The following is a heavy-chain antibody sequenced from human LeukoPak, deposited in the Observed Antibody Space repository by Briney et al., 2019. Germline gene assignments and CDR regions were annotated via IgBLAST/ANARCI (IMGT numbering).Heavy chain of an antibody. J-gene: IGHJ4*02. Sequence: SETLSLTCTVSGGSISGYYWSWIRQPPGKGLEWIGYIYYFGSTNYNPSLKSRVTISVGTSNNQFSLKLNSVTAADTAVYYCARYGYGRTIDYWGQETLVTVSS. CDR2: IYYFGST. CDR3: ARYGYGRTIDY. V-gene: IGHV4-59*01. D-gene: IGHD5-18*01. CDR1: GGSISGYY.